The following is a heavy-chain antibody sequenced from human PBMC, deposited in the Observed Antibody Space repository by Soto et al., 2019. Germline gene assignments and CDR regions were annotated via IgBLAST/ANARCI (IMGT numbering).Heavy chain of an antibody. CDR3: AKDIVVVVAAMDAFDI. Sequence: QVQLVESGGGLVKPGGSLRPSCAASGFTFSDYYMSWIRQAPGKGLEWVSYISSSGSTIYYADSVKGRFTISRDNAKNSLYLQMNSLRAEDTAVYYCAKDIVVVVAAMDAFDIWGQGTMVTVSS. V-gene: IGHV3-11*01. CDR2: ISSSGSTI. J-gene: IGHJ3*02. D-gene: IGHD2-15*01. CDR1: GFTFSDYY.